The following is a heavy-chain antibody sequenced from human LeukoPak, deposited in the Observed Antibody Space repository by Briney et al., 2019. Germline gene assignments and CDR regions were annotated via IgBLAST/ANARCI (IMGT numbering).Heavy chain of an antibody. D-gene: IGHD3-10*01. V-gene: IGHV5-51*01. J-gene: IGHJ6*02. CDR2: LYPDDSDT. CDR3: ARGAYGSGSSYSYCGMDV. Sequence: GETLNIWCVDTGYSLGNRWICCVRQMPGKGLEWRGILYPDDSDTIYNPSYEGQFTISADTSISTAYLQWSSLKASDTAMYYCARGAYGSGSSYSYCGMDVWGQGTTVTVSS. CDR1: GYSLGNRW.